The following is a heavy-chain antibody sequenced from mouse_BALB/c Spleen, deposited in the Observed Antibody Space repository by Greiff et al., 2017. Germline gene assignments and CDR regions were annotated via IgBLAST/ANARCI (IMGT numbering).Heavy chain of an antibody. CDR1: GFNIKDTY. J-gene: IGHJ3*01. CDR2: IDPANGNT. V-gene: IGHV14-3*02. Sequence: VHVKQSGAELVKPGASVKLSCTASGFNIKDTYMHWVKQRPEQGLEWIGRIDPANGNTKYDPKFQGKATITADTSSNTAYLQLSSLTSEDTAVYYCARGMITTRGFTYWGQGTLVTVSA. CDR3: ARGMITTRGFTY. D-gene: IGHD2-4*01.